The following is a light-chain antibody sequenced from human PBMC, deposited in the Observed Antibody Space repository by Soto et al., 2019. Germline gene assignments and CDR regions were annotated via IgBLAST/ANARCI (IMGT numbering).Light chain of an antibody. CDR2: KAP. J-gene: IGKJ1*01. CDR3: QQYNSYWT. CDR1: QSISNS. V-gene: IGKV1-5*03. Sequence: DIQMTQSPSTLSASVGDRVTITCRATQSISNSLAWYQQKPGKAPKLIIYKAPSLESGVPSRFSGRGSGTAFTLTITSLQPDDFATYYCQQYNSYWTFGQGTKVEIK.